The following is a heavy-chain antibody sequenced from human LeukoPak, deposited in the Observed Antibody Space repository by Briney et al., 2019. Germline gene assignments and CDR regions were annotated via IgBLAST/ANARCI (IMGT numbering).Heavy chain of an antibody. CDR1: GGSFSSYY. D-gene: IGHD4-17*01. Sequence: SETLSLTCAVFGGSFSSYYWSWIRQPPGKGLERIGEINHSGYTSYNPSLKSRVTLSVDTSKHQFSLKLTSVTAADTAVYYCARCCLQRDGDNGGGDYWGQGTLVTVSS. CDR2: INHSGYT. V-gene: IGHV4-34*01. CDR3: ARCCLQRDGDNGGGDY. J-gene: IGHJ4*02.